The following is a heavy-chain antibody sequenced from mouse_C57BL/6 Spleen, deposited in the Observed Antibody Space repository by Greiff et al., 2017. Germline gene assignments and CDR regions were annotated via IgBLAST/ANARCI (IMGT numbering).Heavy chain of an antibody. CDR1: GYTFTSYW. Sequence: QVQLQPPGAELVKPGASVKLSCKASGYTFTSYWMHWVKQRPGRGLEWIGRIDPNSGGNKYNEKFKSKATLTVDKPSSTAYMQLSSLTSDGSAVYNCARMGAVVATRYFDVWGTGATVTVSS. CDR3: ARMGAVVATRYFDV. D-gene: IGHD1-1*01. CDR2: IDPNSGGN. V-gene: IGHV1-72*01. J-gene: IGHJ1*03.